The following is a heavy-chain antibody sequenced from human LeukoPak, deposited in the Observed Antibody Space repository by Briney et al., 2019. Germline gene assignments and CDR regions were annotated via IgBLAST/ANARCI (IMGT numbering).Heavy chain of an antibody. CDR2: INAGNGNT. CDR3: ARDEEVMGWFDP. CDR1: GYTFTSYA. J-gene: IGHJ5*02. Sequence: ASVKVSCKASGYTFTSYAMHWVRQAPGQRLEWMGWINAGNGNTKYSQKFQGRVTITRDTSASTAYMELSSLRSEDTAVYYCARDEEVMGWFDPWGQGTLVTVSS. V-gene: IGHV1-3*01. D-gene: IGHD3-16*01.